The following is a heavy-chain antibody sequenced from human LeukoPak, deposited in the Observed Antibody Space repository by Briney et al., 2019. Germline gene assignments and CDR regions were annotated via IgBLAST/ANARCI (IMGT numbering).Heavy chain of an antibody. CDR1: GFTFSSYA. Sequence: GGSLRLSCAASGFTFSSYAMHWVRQAPGKGLEWVAVISYDGSNKYYADSVKGRFTISRDNSKNTLYLQMNSLRAEDTAVYCCAREYQLLYNYWGQGTLVTVSS. CDR3: AREYQLLYNY. J-gene: IGHJ4*02. V-gene: IGHV3-30-3*01. CDR2: ISYDGSNK. D-gene: IGHD2-2*02.